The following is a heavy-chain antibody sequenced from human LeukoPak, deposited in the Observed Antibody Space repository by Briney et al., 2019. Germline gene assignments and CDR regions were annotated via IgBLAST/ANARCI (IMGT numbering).Heavy chain of an antibody. CDR2: IRYDGSNK. J-gene: IGHJ6*03. CDR3: AKGFSNFYYYMDV. D-gene: IGHD3-10*01. V-gene: IGHV3-30*02. CDR1: GFTFGRYG. Sequence: GGSLRLSCAASGFTFGRYGMHWVRQAPGKGLEWVAFIRYDGSNKYYADSVKGRFTISRDNSKNTLYLQMNSLRAEDTAVYYCAKGFSNFYYYMDVWGKGTTVTVSS.